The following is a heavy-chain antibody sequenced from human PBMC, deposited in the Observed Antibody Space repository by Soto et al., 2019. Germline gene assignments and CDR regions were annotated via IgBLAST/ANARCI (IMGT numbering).Heavy chain of an antibody. CDR1: GGSISSYY. V-gene: IGHV4-59*01. CDR3: ERDSATPGLDV. D-gene: IGHD5-12*01. J-gene: IGHJ6*02. Sequence: PSETLSLTCTVSGGSISSYYWSWIRQPPGKGLEWIGYIFYSGSTNYNLSLKSRVTISVDTFKNHCSLKLRSVTAADTAVYYCERDSATPGLDVWGQGTTVTVSS. CDR2: IFYSGST.